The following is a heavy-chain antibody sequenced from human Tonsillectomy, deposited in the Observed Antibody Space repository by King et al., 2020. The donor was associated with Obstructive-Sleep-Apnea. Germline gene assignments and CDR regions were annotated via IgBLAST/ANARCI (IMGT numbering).Heavy chain of an antibody. CDR1: GYTFTSYG. V-gene: IGHV1-18*04. J-gene: IGHJ4*02. D-gene: IGHD2-15*01. CDR2: ISASNGNT. CDR3: ARDVLFGGGSCYSDY. Sequence: VQLVQSGAEVKKPGASVKVSCKASGYTFTSYGISWVRQAPGQGLEWMGWISASNGNTNYAQNIQGRVTMTTDTSTSTAYMDLRSLRSDDTAVYYCARDVLFGGGSCYSDYWGQGTLVTVSS.